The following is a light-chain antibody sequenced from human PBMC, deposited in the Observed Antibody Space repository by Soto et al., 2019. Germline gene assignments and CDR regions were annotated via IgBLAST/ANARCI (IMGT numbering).Light chain of an antibody. J-gene: IGLJ2*01. CDR2: DND. V-gene: IGLV1-51*01. CDR1: SFNFGTNS. CDR3: GTWDNSLRAVV. Sequence: QSVLTQPPSVSAAPGQTVTISCSGSSFNFGTNSVSWYQQLPGTAPKLLIFDNDKRPSGIPDRFSGSKSGTSATLGITGLQTGDEADYYCGTWDNSLRAVVFGGGTKVTVL.